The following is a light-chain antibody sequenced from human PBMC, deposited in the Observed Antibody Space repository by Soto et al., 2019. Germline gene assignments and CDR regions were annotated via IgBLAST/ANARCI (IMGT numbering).Light chain of an antibody. CDR3: QQYNNWPYN. V-gene: IGKV3-15*01. CDR2: GAS. CDR1: QSLSSN. Sequence: EIVMTQSPATLSVSPGERATLSCRASQSLSSNLAWYQQKPGQAPRLLIYGASTRATGIPARFSGSESGTEFTLTISSLQSEEFAVYYCQQYNNWPYNVGQGTKLEIK. J-gene: IGKJ2*01.